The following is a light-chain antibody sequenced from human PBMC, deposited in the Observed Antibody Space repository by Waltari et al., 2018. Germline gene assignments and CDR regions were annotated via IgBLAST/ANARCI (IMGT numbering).Light chain of an antibody. V-gene: IGKV3-20*01. CDR2: GAP. CDR1: QSVSRA. J-gene: IGKJ1*01. CDR3: QHYLRLPVT. Sequence: EIVLTQSPGTLSLSLGERATVSCRASQSVSRALAWYQQKPGQAPRLLRYGAPTRATGIPDRFSGSGSGTDFSLTISRLEPDDFAVYYCQHYLRLPVTFGQGTTVEI.